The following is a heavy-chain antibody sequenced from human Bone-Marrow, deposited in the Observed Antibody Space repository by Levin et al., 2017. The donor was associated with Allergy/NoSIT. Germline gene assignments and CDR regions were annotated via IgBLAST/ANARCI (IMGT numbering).Heavy chain of an antibody. CDR3: ARDTNHMRSPYGEFDG. V-gene: IGHV3-11*05. CDR1: GFTFSGHF. Sequence: GESLKISCVASGFTFSGHFMSWIRQAPGKGLEWISYISESGTYTKYADSVKGRLTISRDNARSSVYLQMNSLRAEDTAVYYCARDTNHMRSPYGEFDGWGQGTLVTVSS. D-gene: IGHD7-27*01. J-gene: IGHJ4*02. CDR2: ISESGTYT.